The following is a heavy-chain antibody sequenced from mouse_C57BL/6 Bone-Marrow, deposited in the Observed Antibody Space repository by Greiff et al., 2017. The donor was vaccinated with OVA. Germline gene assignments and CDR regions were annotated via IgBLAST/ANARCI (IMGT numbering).Heavy chain of an antibody. CDR3: VRNYGSSYYAMDY. D-gene: IGHD1-1*01. V-gene: IGHV10-1*01. Sequence: EVQLVESGGGLVQPKGSLKLSCAASGFSFNTYAMNWVRQAPGKGLEWVARIRSKSNNYATYYADSVKDRFTISRDDSESMLYLQMNNLKTEDTAMYYCVRNYGSSYYAMDYWGQGTSVTVSS. J-gene: IGHJ4*01. CDR1: GFSFNTYA. CDR2: IRSKSNNYAT.